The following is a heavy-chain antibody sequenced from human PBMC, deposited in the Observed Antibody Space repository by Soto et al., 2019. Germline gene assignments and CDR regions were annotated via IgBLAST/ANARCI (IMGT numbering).Heavy chain of an antibody. CDR3: ARGSRLGYGFEY. Sequence: EVQLVESGGGLVQPGGSLRLSCAASGFSFSNYEMNWVRQAPGKGLEWVSFISTTSTTYYAASVRGRFTLSSDNAKNSLSLQMNSLRVEDTAVYYCARGSRLGYGFEYWGQGTLVTVSS. V-gene: IGHV3-48*03. CDR2: ISTTSTT. CDR1: GFSFSNYE. J-gene: IGHJ4*02. D-gene: IGHD5-18*01.